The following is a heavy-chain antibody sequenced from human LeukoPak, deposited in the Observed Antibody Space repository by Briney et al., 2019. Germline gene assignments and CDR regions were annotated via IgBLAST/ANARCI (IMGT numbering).Heavy chain of an antibody. D-gene: IGHD4-17*01. V-gene: IGHV4-34*01. CDR2: INHSGST. CDR1: GGSFSGYY. CDR3: ASGPIRRPLV. Sequence: PSETLSLTCAVYGGSFSGYYWSWIRQPPGKGLEWIGEINHSGSTNYNPSLKSRVTISVDTSKNQFSLKLSSVTAADTAVYYCASGPIRRPLVWGQGTTVTVSS. J-gene: IGHJ6*02.